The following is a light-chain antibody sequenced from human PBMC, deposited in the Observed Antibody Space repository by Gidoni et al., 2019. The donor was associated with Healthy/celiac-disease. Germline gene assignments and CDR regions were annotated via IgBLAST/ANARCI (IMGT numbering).Light chain of an antibody. J-gene: IGKJ2*01. Sequence: IHMTQYPSSLSASVGDRVTITCRASQSISSYLNWYQQKPGKAPKLLIYAASSLQSGVPSRFSGSGSGTDFTLTISSLQPEDFATYYCQQSYSTPPYTFGQGTKLEIK. CDR1: QSISSY. CDR2: AAS. CDR3: QQSYSTPPYT. V-gene: IGKV1-39*01.